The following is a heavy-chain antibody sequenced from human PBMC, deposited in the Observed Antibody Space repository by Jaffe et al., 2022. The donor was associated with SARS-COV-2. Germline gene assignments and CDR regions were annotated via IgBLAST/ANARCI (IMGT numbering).Heavy chain of an antibody. D-gene: IGHD2-21*02. CDR1: GYRFNNYW. J-gene: IGHJ5*02. CDR3: AIALNGDFWFAP. V-gene: IGHV5-51*01. Sequence: EVQLVQSGAEVKKPGESLEISCKGSGYRFNNYWIGWVRQMPGKGLEWMGIIYPGDSNTKYSPSFQGQVTISVDRSISTAYLQWNSLKASDTAMYYCAIALNGDFWFAPWGQGSLVTVSS. CDR2: IYPGDSNT.